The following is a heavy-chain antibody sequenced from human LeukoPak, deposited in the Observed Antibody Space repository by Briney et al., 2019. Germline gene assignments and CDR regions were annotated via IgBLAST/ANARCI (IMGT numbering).Heavy chain of an antibody. CDR3: ARELVPAARTSMGFDY. V-gene: IGHV3-21*01. CDR1: GFTFSSYS. CDR2: ISSSSSYI. J-gene: IGHJ4*02. Sequence: GGSLRLSCAASGFTFSSYSMNWVRQAPGKGLEWVSSISSSSSYIYYADSVKGRFTISRDNAKNSLYLQMNSLRAEDTAVYYCARELVPAARTSMGFDYWCQGTLVTVSS. D-gene: IGHD2-2*01.